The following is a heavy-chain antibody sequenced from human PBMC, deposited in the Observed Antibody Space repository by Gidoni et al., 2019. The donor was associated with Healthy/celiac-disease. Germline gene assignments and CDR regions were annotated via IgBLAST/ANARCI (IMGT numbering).Heavy chain of an antibody. Sequence: EVQLVQSGAEVKKPGESLKIYCKGSGTSFTSYWIGWVRQMPGKGLEWMGIIYPGDSDTRYSPSFQGQVTISADKSISTAYLQWSSLKASDTAMYYCARLCSGGSCSDAFDIWGQGTMVTVSS. CDR1: GTSFTSYW. V-gene: IGHV5-51*01. D-gene: IGHD2-15*01. CDR3: ARLCSGGSCSDAFDI. CDR2: IYPGDSDT. J-gene: IGHJ3*02.